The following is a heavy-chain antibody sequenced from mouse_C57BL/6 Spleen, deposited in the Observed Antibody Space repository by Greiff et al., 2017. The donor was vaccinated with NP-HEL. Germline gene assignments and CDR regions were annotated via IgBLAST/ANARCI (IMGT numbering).Heavy chain of an antibody. V-gene: IGHV14-2*01. CDR3: ARADLVLCGAMDY. CDR2: IDPEDGET. Sequence: EVQLQQSGAELVKPGASVKLSCTASGFNINDYYMHWVKQRTEQGLEWIGRIDPEDGETNYAPKFQGKATITADTSSNTAYLQLSSLTSEDTAVYYCARADLVLCGAMDYWGQGTSVTVSS. J-gene: IGHJ4*01. D-gene: IGHD1-1*02. CDR1: GFNINDYY.